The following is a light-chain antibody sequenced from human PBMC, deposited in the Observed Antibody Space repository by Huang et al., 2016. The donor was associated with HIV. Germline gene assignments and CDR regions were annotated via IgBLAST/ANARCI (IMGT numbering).Light chain of an antibody. V-gene: IGKV1-5*03. J-gene: IGKJ1*01. CDR3: QQYNAYPWT. CDR1: QAIAWW. Sequence: DIQMTQSPSTLSASIGDRVTITCRASQAIAWWLAWYQQKPGKAPKVLIYKAASLESGVPSRFIGSGSGTEFTLTISSLQPDDFATYYCQQYNAYPWTFDQGTKVEI. CDR2: KAA.